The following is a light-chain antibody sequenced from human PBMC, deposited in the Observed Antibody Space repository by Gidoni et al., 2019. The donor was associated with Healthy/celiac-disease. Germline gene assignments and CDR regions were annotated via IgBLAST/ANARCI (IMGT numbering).Light chain of an antibody. J-gene: IGKJ1*01. CDR1: QSVSSN. CDR3: QQYNNWPPG. V-gene: IGKV3-15*01. Sequence: EIVMTQSPATLSVSPGERATLSCRASQSVSSNLAWYQQKPGQAPRLLIFGASTRATGIPARFSGSGSGTEFTLTISSLQSEDVAVYYCQQYNNWPPGFGQGTKVEIK. CDR2: GAS.